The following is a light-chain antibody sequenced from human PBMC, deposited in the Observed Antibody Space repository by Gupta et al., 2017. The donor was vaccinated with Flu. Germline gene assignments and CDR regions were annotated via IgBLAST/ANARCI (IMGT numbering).Light chain of an antibody. Sequence: SDVGAYNSVSWYQQTPGKAPNLIIYEVTKRPSGVPDRFSGSKSGNTASLTVSGLQAEDEADYYCCSFSGSNNLYVFGTGTKVTVL. CDR1: SDVGAYNS. J-gene: IGLJ1*01. CDR2: EVT. V-gene: IGLV2-8*01. CDR3: CSFSGSNNLYV.